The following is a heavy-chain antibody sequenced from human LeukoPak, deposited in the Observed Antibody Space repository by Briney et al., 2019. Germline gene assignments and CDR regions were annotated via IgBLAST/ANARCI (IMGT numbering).Heavy chain of an antibody. CDR3: ARDSSAYYGFDM. J-gene: IGHJ3*02. CDR2: IYSGGST. Sequence: GGSLRLSRAASGFTPSISYMSWVRQAPGKGLERVAIIYSGGSTYSAESVKGRFTISRDNSKDTVSLQMNSLRAEDTAVYYCARDSSAYYGFDMWGQGTMVTVSS. D-gene: IGHD3-22*01. CDR1: GFTPSISY. V-gene: IGHV3-53*01.